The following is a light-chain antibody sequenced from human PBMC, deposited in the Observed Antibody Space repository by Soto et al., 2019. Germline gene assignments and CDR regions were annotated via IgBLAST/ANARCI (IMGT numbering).Light chain of an antibody. V-gene: IGKV3-15*01. J-gene: IGKJ5*01. Sequence: EIVMTQSPATLSVSPGDRATLSCRAGQPLNNNVAWYQHKPGQAPRLLIYGTSTRATGISARFSGGGSGTEFTPTISRLQSEDFAVYYCQQYEKWPPSITFGQGTRREIK. CDR2: GTS. CDR1: QPLNNN. CDR3: QQYEKWPPSIT.